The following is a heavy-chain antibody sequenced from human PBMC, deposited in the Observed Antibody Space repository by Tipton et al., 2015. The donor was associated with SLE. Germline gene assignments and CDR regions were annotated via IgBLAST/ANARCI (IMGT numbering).Heavy chain of an antibody. D-gene: IGHD3-22*01. CDR2: ISSSSSTI. Sequence: SGFTFSSYSMNWVRQAPGKGLEWVSYISSSSSTIYYADSVKGRFTISRDNAKNSLYLQMNSLRAEDTAVYYCARQPRDSSGYYSDAFDIWGQGTMVTVSS. CDR3: ARQPRDSSGYYSDAFDI. CDR1: GFTFSSYS. V-gene: IGHV3-48*01. J-gene: IGHJ3*02.